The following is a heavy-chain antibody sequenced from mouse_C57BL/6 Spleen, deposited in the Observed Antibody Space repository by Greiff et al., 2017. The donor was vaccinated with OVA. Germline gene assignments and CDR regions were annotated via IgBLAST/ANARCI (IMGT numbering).Heavy chain of an antibody. CDR1: GFTFSSYT. CDR2: ISGGGGNT. V-gene: IGHV5-9*01. D-gene: IGHD2-4*01. Sequence: EVQGVESGGGLVKPGGSLKLSCAASGFTFSSYTMSWVRQTPEKRLEWVATISGGGGNTYYPDSVKGRFTISRDNAKNTLYLQMSSLRSEDTALYSCAKQYDYGGAMDYWGQGTSVTVSS. CDR3: AKQYDYGGAMDY. J-gene: IGHJ4*01.